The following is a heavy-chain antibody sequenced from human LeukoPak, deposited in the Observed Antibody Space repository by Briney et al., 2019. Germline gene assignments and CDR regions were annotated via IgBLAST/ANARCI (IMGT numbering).Heavy chain of an antibody. J-gene: IGHJ4*02. Sequence: SETLSLTCTVSGGSIRSSYYYWGWIRQPPGKGLEWIGSIYDSGSTYYNPSLKSRVTISVDTSKNQFSLKLSSVTAADTAVYYCARMRRSGWYYSYWGQGTLVTVSS. CDR2: IYDSGST. D-gene: IGHD6-19*01. CDR1: GGSIRSSYYY. V-gene: IGHV4-39*01. CDR3: ARMRRSGWYYSY.